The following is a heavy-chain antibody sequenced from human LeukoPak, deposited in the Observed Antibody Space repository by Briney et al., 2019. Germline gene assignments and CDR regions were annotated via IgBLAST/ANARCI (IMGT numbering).Heavy chain of an antibody. Sequence: PSETLSLTCTVSGGSISSYYWSWIRQPAGKGLEWIGRIYTSGSTNYNPSLKSRVTMSVDTSKNQFSLKLSSVTAADTAVYYCARGFGSSGYYSSDAFDIWGQGTMVTVSS. CDR1: GGSISSYY. CDR2: IYTSGST. J-gene: IGHJ3*02. D-gene: IGHD3-22*01. V-gene: IGHV4-4*07. CDR3: ARGFGSSGYYSSDAFDI.